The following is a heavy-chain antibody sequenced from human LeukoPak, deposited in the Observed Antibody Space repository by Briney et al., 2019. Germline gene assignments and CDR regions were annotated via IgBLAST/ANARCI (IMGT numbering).Heavy chain of an antibody. CDR3: AGGPNLSFGELIDY. D-gene: IGHD3-10*01. J-gene: IGHJ4*01. CDR1: GGSISSSSYY. CDR2: IYYSGST. V-gene: IGHV4-39*07. Sequence: PSETLSLTCTVSGGSISSSSYYWGWIRQPPGKGLEWIGSIYYSGSTYYNPALKTRVTTSVATSKNQFSLKLSSVPAADTAVYYCAGGPNLSFGELIDYWGQGTLVTVSS.